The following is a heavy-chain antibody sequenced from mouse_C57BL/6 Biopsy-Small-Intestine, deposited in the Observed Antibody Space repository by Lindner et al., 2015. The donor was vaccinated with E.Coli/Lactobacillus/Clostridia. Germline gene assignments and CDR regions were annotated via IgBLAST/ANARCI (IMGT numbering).Heavy chain of an antibody. CDR1: EYTFSRYA. CDR2: INPYNGHT. Sequence: SVKVSCKASEYTFSRYAIHWVRQAPGQRLEWMGWINPYNGHTNYAQKLQGRVTMATDTSTSTAYMELGSLRSDDTAVYYCARGGEQLVQLGYYGMDVWGQGTTVTVSS. CDR3: ARGGEQLVQLGYYGMDV. D-gene: IGHD1-1*01. J-gene: IGHJ1*01. V-gene: IGHV1-14*01.